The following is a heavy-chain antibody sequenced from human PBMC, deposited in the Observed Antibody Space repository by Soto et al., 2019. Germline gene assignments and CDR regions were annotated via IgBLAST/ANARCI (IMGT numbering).Heavy chain of an antibody. V-gene: IGHV1-69*04. CDR3: AREGDRPYYYYGMDV. D-gene: IGHD3-16*01. CDR2: IIPILGIA. J-gene: IGHJ6*02. CDR1: GGTFSSYT. Sequence: SVKVSCKASGGTFSSYTISWVRQAPGQGLEWMGRIIPILGIANYAQKFQGRVTITADKSTSTAYMELSSLRSEDTAVYYCAREGDRPYYYYGMDVWGQGTTVTVSS.